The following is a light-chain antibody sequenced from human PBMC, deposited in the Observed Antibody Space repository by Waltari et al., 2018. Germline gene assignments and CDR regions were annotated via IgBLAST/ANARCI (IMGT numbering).Light chain of an antibody. CDR1: RPNIGSNP. J-gene: IGLJ3*02. Sequence: QSVLPQPPSASGTPGQRVTIPCSGSRPNIGSNPVSWYQPLAGTAPKPPIYSNNQRPSGVPDRFSGSKSGTTASLAISGLQSEDEAAYYCAAWDDSLDGWVFGGGTKLTVL. V-gene: IGLV1-44*01. CDR3: AAWDDSLDGWV. CDR2: SNN.